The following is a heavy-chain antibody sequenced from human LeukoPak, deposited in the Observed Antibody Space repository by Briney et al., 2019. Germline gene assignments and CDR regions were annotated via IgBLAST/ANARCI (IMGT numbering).Heavy chain of an antibody. V-gene: IGHV1-46*01. CDR1: GYTFTDYY. J-gene: IGHJ4*02. Sequence: ASVKISCKASGYTFTDYYMDWVRQAPGQGPECMGVIHPSGGGTTSAQKFQGRVTLTKDTATSTIYIELSSLRSDDTAVYYCARMAMDPAMVANFFDLWGQGTLLIVSA. CDR3: ARMAMDPAMVANFFDL. CDR2: IHPSGGGT. D-gene: IGHD5-18*01.